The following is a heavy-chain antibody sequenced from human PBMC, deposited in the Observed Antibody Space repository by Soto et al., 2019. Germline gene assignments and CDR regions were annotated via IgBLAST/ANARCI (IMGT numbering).Heavy chain of an antibody. J-gene: IGHJ5*02. CDR3: AGRDRSGYSYGLDT. CDR1: GGSISDGYY. D-gene: IGHD3-22*01. Sequence: PSETLSLTCTVSGGSISDGYYWSWIRQHPGKGLEWIGSISDSGSTSYNPSLKSRLTISVDTSKNQFSLNLSSVTAADTAVYYCAGRDRSGYSYGLDTWGQGTLVTVSS. CDR2: ISDSGST. V-gene: IGHV4-31*03.